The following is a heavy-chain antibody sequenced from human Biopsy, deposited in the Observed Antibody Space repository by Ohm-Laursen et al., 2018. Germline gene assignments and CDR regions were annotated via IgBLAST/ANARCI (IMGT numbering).Heavy chain of an antibody. Sequence: GSSVKVSCKASGGIFSSYAMSWVRQAPGQGLEWMGRIIPLLGITNYAQKFQGRVTISADKSTSTAYMELSSLRSEDTAVYYCAREYPEGDVWGQGTTATVSS. CDR1: GGIFSSYA. CDR2: IIPLLGIT. D-gene: IGHD2-2*02. V-gene: IGHV1-69*04. CDR3: AREYPEGDV. J-gene: IGHJ6*02.